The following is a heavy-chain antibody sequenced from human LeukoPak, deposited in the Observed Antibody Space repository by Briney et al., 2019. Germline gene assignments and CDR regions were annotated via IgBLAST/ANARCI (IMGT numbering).Heavy chain of an antibody. CDR3: ARCSTALFWAGFVDNWGSPWFDP. CDR1: GGSISSSSYY. Sequence: SETLSLACTVSGGSISSSSYYWGWIRQPPGKGLEWIGSIYYSGSTYYNPSLKSRVTISVDTSKNQFSLKLSSVTAADTAVYYCARCSTALFWAGFVDNWGSPWFDPWGQGTLVTVSS. D-gene: IGHD7-27*01. J-gene: IGHJ5*02. V-gene: IGHV4-39*01. CDR2: IYYSGST.